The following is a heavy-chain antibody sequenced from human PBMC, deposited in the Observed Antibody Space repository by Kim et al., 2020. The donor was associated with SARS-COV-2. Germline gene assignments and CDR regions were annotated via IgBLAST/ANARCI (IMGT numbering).Heavy chain of an antibody. Sequence: SETLSLTCTVSGDSITSVGYYWSWLRQYPGRRLDWIGYIFYSGSTSYKPSLKSRIAISLDTSKTQFSLRLISVTAAATAIYYCARNARRYFGSVDAF. V-gene: IGHV4-31*03. D-gene: IGHD1-26*01. J-gene: IGHJ3*01. CDR2: IFYSGST. CDR3: ARNARRYFGSVDAF. CDR1: GDSITSVGYY.